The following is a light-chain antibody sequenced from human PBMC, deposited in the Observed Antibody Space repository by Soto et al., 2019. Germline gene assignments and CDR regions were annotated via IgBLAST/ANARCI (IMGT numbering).Light chain of an antibody. J-gene: IGKJ2*01. V-gene: IGKV1-39*01. CDR1: QTTNNY. Sequence: DIQMTQSPASLSASLGDRVTITCRASQTTNNYLNWYQLKPGKAPKLLIYAASTLQTGVPSRFTGSGYGTDFNLTIISLQTEDYATYFCQQSYSMPYAFGPGTKVDIK. CDR3: QQSYSMPYA. CDR2: AAS.